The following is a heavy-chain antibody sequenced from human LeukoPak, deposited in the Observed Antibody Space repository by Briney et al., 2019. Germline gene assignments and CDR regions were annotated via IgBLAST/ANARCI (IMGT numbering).Heavy chain of an antibody. Sequence: ASVKVSCKASGGTFSSYAISWVRQAPGQGLEWMGRIIPILGIANYAQKFQGRVTITADKSTSTAYMELSSLRSEDTAVYYCARAEVEMATSFDYWGQETLVTVSS. D-gene: IGHD5-24*01. CDR1: GGTFSSYA. J-gene: IGHJ4*02. V-gene: IGHV1-69*04. CDR3: ARAEVEMATSFDY. CDR2: IIPILGIA.